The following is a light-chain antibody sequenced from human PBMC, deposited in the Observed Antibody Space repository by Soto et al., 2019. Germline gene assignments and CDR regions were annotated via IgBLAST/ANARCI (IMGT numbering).Light chain of an antibody. CDR1: QSVSSN. V-gene: IGKV3-15*01. CDR2: GAS. J-gene: IGKJ2*01. Sequence: EIVMTQSPATLSVSPGERATLSCRASQSVSSNLAWYPQKPGQAPRLLIYGASTRATGIPARFSGSGSGTEFTLTISSVQSEDFAVYYCQQFNNWPPVTIGQGTKLENK. CDR3: QQFNNWPPVT.